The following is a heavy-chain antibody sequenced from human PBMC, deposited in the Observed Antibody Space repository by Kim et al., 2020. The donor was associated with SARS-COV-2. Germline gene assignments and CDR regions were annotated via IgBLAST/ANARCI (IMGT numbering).Heavy chain of an antibody. Sequence: NPSLKSRVTISVDSSKNQFSLKLSSVTAADTAVYYCARGWGSSAAGHFDYWGQGTLVTVSS. J-gene: IGHJ4*02. V-gene: IGHV4-59*09. D-gene: IGHD6-13*01. CDR3: ARGWGSSAAGHFDY.